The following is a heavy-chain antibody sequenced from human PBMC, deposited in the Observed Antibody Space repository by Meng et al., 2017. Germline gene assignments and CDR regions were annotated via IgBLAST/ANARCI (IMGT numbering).Heavy chain of an antibody. CDR3: ARPRDIVATMGGDDAFDI. CDR1: GYSFTSYW. V-gene: IGHV5-51*01. Sequence: GESLKISWKGSGYSFTSYWVGWVRQTPGKGLEWMGIIYPGDSETRYSPSFQGQVTISADKSSSTAYLQRSSLKASDTAMYYCARPRDIVATMGGDDAFDIWGQGTMVTVSS. D-gene: IGHD5-12*01. J-gene: IGHJ3*02. CDR2: IYPGDSET.